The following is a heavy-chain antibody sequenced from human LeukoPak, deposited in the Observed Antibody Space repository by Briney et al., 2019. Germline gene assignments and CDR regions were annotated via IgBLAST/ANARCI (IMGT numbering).Heavy chain of an antibody. V-gene: IGHV3-30*18. CDR2: ISYDGSNK. CDR1: GFTFSSYE. Sequence: GGSLRLSCAASGFTFSSYEMNGVRQAPGEGLEWVAVISYDGSNKYYADSVKARFTISRDNSKNTLYLQMNSLRAEDTAVYYCAKGWEHQAPPDRPPLDYWGQGTLVTVSS. CDR3: AKGWEHQAPPDRPPLDY. D-gene: IGHD1-26*01. J-gene: IGHJ4*02.